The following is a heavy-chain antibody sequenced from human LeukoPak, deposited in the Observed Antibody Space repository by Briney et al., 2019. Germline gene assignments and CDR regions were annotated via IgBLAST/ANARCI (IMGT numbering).Heavy chain of an antibody. CDR2: ISNTGSST. V-gene: IGHV3-48*02. D-gene: IGHD3/OR15-3a*01. CDR3: ARDWTWHFDY. Sequence: GESLRLSCAASGFTFSSYGMHWVRQAPGKGPEWLSYISNTGSSTYYADSVEGRFTISRDNAKNSLYLQMNSLRDEDTAVYYCARDWTWHFDYWGQGTLVTVSS. CDR1: GFTFSSYG. J-gene: IGHJ4*02.